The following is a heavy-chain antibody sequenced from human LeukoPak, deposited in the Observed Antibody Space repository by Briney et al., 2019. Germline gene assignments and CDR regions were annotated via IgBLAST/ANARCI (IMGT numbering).Heavy chain of an antibody. V-gene: IGHV1-69*05. CDR2: VVPIFGTA. J-gene: IGHJ4*02. CDR1: GGTFTSYA. Sequence: SVKVSCKASGGTFTSYAISCVRQAPGQGLEWMGRVVPIFGTANYAQKFQGRVTITTDESTSTAYMELSSLRSEDTAVYYGARTIVVVTAMENEYYFDYWGQGTLVTVSS. D-gene: IGHD2-21*02. CDR3: ARTIVVVTAMENEYYFDY.